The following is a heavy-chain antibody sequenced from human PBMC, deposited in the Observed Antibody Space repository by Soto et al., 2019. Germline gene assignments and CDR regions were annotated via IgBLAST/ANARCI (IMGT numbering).Heavy chain of an antibody. CDR1: GYSISSGYY. Sequence: PSETLSLTCAVSGYSISSGYYWSWLRQPPGKGREWMGSICHGGSPYYNPALNSPVTLSIDMTNNHVSLILNSVTAADTAVYYCARVGPWVPYYYDSSPYTFENWFDPWGQGTLVTVSS. J-gene: IGHJ5*02. CDR3: ARVGPWVPYYYDSSPYTFENWFDP. D-gene: IGHD3-22*01. V-gene: IGHV4-38-2*01. CDR2: ICHGGSP.